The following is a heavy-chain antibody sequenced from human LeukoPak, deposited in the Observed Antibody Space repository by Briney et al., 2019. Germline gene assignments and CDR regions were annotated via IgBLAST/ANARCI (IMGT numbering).Heavy chain of an antibody. V-gene: IGHV3-33*01. D-gene: IGHD6-19*01. CDR2: IWYDGSNK. CDR3: ARDGDAYSSGWL. CDR1: GFTFSSYG. J-gene: IGHJ4*02. Sequence: GGSLRLSCAASGFTFSSYGMHWVRQAPGKGLEWVAVIWYDGSNKYYADSVKGRFTISRDNSKNTLYLQMNRLRAEDTAVYYCARDGDAYSSGWLWGQGTLVTVSS.